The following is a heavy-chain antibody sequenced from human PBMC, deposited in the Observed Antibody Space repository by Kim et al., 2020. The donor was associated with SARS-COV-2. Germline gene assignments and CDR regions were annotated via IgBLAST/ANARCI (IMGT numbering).Heavy chain of an antibody. J-gene: IGHJ6*02. Sequence: AQKFQGRVTMTRDTSTSTVYMELSSLRSEDTAVYYCAFGDGSNNYYGMDVWGQGTTVTVSS. D-gene: IGHD3-10*01. V-gene: IGHV1-46*01. CDR3: AFGDGSNNYYGMDV.